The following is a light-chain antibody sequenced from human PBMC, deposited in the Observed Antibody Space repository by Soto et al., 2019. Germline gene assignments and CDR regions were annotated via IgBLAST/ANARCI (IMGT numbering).Light chain of an antibody. CDR3: QQRSNWPLT. CDR2: DAS. Sequence: EIVLTQSPATLSLSPGERATLSCRVSQSVGSYLAWFQERPGQAPRLLIYDASNRASGIPGRFSGSGSGTDFTLTISSLEPEDFAVYYCQQRSNWPLTFGGGTKVEI. CDR1: QSVGSY. V-gene: IGKV3-11*01. J-gene: IGKJ4*01.